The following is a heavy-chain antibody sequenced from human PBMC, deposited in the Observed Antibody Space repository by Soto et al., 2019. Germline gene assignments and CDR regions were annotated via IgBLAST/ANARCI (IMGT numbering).Heavy chain of an antibody. J-gene: IGHJ4*02. CDR2: ISSNSVTI. CDR1: GFIFSKYS. D-gene: IGHD1-26*01. CDR3: AREDILGTRSFDY. V-gene: IGHV3-48*02. Sequence: GWSLRLSCGASGFIFSKYSMNWVRQAPGKGLEWLSYISSNSVTIYYADSVRGRFTIFRDNAKNSLYLQMNSLRDEDTAVYYCAREDILGTRSFDYWGQGALVTVSS.